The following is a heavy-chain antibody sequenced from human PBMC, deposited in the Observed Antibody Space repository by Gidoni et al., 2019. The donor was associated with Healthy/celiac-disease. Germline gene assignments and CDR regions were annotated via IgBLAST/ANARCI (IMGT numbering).Heavy chain of an antibody. V-gene: IGHV4-61*02. D-gene: IGHD2-15*01. CDR2: IYTSGST. CDR1: GGSISSGSYY. J-gene: IGHJ6*02. CDR3: ARGEVECSGGSCYLPGDV. Sequence: QVQLQESGPGLVKPSQTLSLTCTVSGGSISSGSYYWSWIRPPAGKGLEWIGRIYTSGSTNYNPSLKSRVTISVDTSKNQFSLKLSSVTAADTAVYYCARGEVECSGGSCYLPGDVWGQGTTVTVSS.